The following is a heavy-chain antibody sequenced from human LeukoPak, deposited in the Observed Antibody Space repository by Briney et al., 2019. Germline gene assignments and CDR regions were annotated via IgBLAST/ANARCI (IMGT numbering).Heavy chain of an antibody. CDR3: ARPQMTSPQGGAFDI. Sequence: GASVKVSCKASGYTFTSYGISWVRQAPGQGLEWMGGIIPIFGTANYAQKFQGRVTITADESTSTAYMELSSLRSEDTAVYYCARPQMTSPQGGAFDIWGQGTMVTVSS. J-gene: IGHJ3*02. CDR1: GYTFTSYG. V-gene: IGHV1-69*13. D-gene: IGHD2-21*02. CDR2: IIPIFGTA.